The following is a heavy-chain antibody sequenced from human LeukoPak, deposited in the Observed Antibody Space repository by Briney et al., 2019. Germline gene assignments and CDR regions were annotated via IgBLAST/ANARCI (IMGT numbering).Heavy chain of an antibody. CDR1: GGSISSYQ. D-gene: IGHD3-22*01. CDR2: IYYSGSA. CDR3: ARTADYYDSSGYYYYYMDV. V-gene: IGHV4-59*01. J-gene: IGHJ6*03. Sequence: SETLSLTCTVSGGSISSYQWSWIRQPPGKGLEWIGNIYYSGSANYNPSLKSRVTISVDTSKNQFSLKLSPVTAADTAVYYCARTADYYDSSGYYYYYMDVWGKGTTVTVSS.